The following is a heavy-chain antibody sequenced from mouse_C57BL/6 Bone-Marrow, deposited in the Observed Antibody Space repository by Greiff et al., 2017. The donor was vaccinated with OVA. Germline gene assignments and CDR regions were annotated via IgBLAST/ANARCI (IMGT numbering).Heavy chain of an antibody. Sequence: QVQLQQSGAELARPGASVKLSCKASGYTFTSYGISWVKQRTGQGLEWIGEIYPRSGNTYYNEKFKGKATLTADKSSSTAYMELRSLTSEDSAVYFCASNYGAYWGQWTLVTVSA. CDR2: IYPRSGNT. CDR1: GYTFTSYG. CDR3: ASNYGAY. V-gene: IGHV1-81*01. J-gene: IGHJ3*01. D-gene: IGHD1-1*01.